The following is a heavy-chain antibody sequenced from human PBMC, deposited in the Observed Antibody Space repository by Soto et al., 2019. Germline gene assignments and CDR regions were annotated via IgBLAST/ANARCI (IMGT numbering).Heavy chain of an antibody. CDR1: GYSFTSYW. D-gene: IGHD3-22*01. CDR3: ARLVYYDSSGYYRAGYYYYGMDV. CDR2: IYPGDSDT. J-gene: IGHJ6*02. V-gene: IGHV5-51*01. Sequence: PGESLKISCKGSGYSFTSYWIGWVRQMPGKGLEWMGIIYPGDSDTRYSPSFQGQVTISADKSISTAYLQWSSLKASDTAMYYCARLVYYDSSGYYRAGYYYYGMDVWGQGTTVTVSS.